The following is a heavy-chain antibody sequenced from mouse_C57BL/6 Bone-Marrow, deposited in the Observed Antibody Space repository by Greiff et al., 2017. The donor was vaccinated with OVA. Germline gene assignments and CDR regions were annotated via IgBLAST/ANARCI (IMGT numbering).Heavy chain of an antibody. D-gene: IGHD2-5*01. CDR2: IHPNSGST. V-gene: IGHV1-64*01. J-gene: IGHJ1*03. Sequence: VQLQQPGAELVKPGASVKLSCKTSGYTFTSYWMHWVKQRPGQGLEWIGMIHPNSGSTNYNEKFKSKATLTVAKSSSTAYMQLSSLTSEDSAVYYCARGGFYYSNYVGWYFDVWGTGTTVTVSS. CDR1: GYTFTSYW. CDR3: ARGGFYYSNYVGWYFDV.